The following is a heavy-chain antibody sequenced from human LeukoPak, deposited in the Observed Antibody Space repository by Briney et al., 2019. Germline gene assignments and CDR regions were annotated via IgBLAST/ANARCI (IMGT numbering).Heavy chain of an antibody. CDR2: INPSGGST. CDR3: ARDGEYGVVPAAPPVNWFDP. D-gene: IGHD2-2*01. V-gene: IGHV1-46*01. J-gene: IGHJ5*02. CDR1: GYTFTSYY. Sequence: ASVKVSCKASGYTFTSYYMHWVRQAPGQGLEWMGIINPSGGSTSYAQKFQGRVTMTRDTSTSTVYMGLSSLRSEDTAVYYCARDGEYGVVPAAPPVNWFDPWGQGTLVTVSS.